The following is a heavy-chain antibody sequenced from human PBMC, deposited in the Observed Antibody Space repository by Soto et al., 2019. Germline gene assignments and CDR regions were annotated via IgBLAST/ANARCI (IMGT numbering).Heavy chain of an antibody. Sequence: QLQLVQSGTELKKPGASVKVSCKASGYTFTNYGITWVRQAPGQGLEWMGWINADYGNTNYEQKFQGRVTMTTDPSTNTAYMELRSLRSDDTAVYYCARKSLSNFHWFDPWGQGTLVTVSS. D-gene: IGHD4-4*01. J-gene: IGHJ5*02. CDR1: GYTFTNYG. V-gene: IGHV1-18*04. CDR2: INADYGNT. CDR3: ARKSLSNFHWFDP.